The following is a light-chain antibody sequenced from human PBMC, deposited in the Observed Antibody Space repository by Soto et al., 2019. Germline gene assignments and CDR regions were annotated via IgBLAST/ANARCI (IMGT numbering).Light chain of an antibody. Sequence: DIQMTQSPSSLSASVGDRVTITCRASQDIRNDLGWYRQRPGKAPKRLIYAASSLQSGVPSRFSGSGSGTEFALTISSLQPEDFATYYCVQQSSYLWTFGQGTKVDIK. CDR3: VQQSSYLWT. CDR1: QDIRND. CDR2: AAS. J-gene: IGKJ1*01. V-gene: IGKV1-17*01.